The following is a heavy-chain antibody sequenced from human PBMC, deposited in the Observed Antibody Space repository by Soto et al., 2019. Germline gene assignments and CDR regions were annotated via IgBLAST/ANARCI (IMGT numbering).Heavy chain of an antibody. V-gene: IGHV1-24*01. Sequence: GASVKVSCKVSGYTLTELSMHWVRQAPGKGLEWMGGFDPEDGETIYAQKFQGRVTMTEDTSTDTAYMELSSLRSEDTAVYYCATLRVSPRYQNEYSSSWYFDYWGQGTLVTVSS. CDR2: FDPEDGET. CDR1: GYTLTELS. D-gene: IGHD6-13*01. J-gene: IGHJ4*02. CDR3: ATLRVSPRYQNEYSSSWYFDY.